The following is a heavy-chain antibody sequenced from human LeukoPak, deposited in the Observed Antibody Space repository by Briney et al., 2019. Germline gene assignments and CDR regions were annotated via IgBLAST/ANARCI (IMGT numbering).Heavy chain of an antibody. V-gene: IGHV4-59*01. J-gene: IGHJ4*02. D-gene: IGHD3-22*01. CDR2: IYYSGST. CDR3: ARVYDSSGYPYYFDY. CDR1: GGSISNYY. Sequence: SETLSLTCTVPGGSISNYYWSWIRQPPGKGLEWIGYIYYSGSTNYNPSLKSRVTISVDTSKNQFSLKPSSVTAADTAVYYCARVYDSSGYPYYFDYWGQGTLVTVSS.